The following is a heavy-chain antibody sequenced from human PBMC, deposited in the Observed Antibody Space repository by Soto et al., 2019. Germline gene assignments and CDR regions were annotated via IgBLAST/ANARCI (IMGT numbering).Heavy chain of an antibody. CDR3: AKDHFWHDLEVSHDI. CDR2: ISYDGSNK. CDR1: GFTFSSYG. V-gene: IGHV3-30*18. D-gene: IGHD3-3*02. Sequence: PGGSLRLSCAASGFTFSSYGMLWVRQAPGKGLEWVAVISYDGSNKYYADSVKGRFTISRDNSKNTLYLQMNSLRAEDTAVYYCAKDHFWHDLEVSHDIWGQGTMVTVS. J-gene: IGHJ3*02.